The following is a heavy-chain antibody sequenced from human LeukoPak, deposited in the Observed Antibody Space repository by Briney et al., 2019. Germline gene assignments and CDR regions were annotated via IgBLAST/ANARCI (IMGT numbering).Heavy chain of an antibody. Sequence: SETLSLPCSVSGGSISDYYWSWIRQPAGKGLEWIGRIYTTGTTNYNPSLTSRITMSVDTSKNQFSLKLSSVTAADTAVYYCARGRYGSGTYYNAYFDSWGQGTLVTVSS. CDR2: IYTTGTT. CDR1: GGSISDYY. D-gene: IGHD3-10*01. CDR3: ARGRYGSGTYYNAYFDS. V-gene: IGHV4-4*07. J-gene: IGHJ4*02.